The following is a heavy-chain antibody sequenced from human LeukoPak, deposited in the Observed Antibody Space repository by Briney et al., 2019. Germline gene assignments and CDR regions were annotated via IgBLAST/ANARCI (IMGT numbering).Heavy chain of an antibody. CDR3: ARGWISGWDSPYYYYGMDV. CDR1: GFTVSSNY. J-gene: IGHJ6*02. Sequence: GGSLRLSCAASGFTVSSNYMSWVRQAPGKGLEWVPVIYSGGSTYYADSVKGRFTISRDNSKNTLYLQMNSLRAEDTAVYYCARGWISGWDSPYYYYGMDVWGQGTTVTVSS. V-gene: IGHV3-53*01. CDR2: IYSGGST. D-gene: IGHD6-19*01.